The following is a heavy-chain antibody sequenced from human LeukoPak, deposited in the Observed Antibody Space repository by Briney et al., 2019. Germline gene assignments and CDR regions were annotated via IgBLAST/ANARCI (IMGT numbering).Heavy chain of an antibody. CDR3: ARLHSSRAEEFDP. CDR2: IYYSGTT. J-gene: IGHJ5*02. Sequence: SETLSLTCTVSGGSISGYYWSWIRQPPGKGLEWIGCIYYSGTTNYNPSLRSRVTISVDTSKNQFSLRLSSVTATDTAVYYCARLHSSRAEEFDPWGQGTLVTVSS. CDR1: GGSISGYY. V-gene: IGHV4-59*01.